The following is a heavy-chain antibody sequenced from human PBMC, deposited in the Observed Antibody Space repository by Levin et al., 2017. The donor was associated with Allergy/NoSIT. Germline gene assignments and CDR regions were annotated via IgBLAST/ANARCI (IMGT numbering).Heavy chain of an antibody. CDR2: IYWDDDK. D-gene: IGHD5-18*01. Sequence: SGPTLVKPTQTLTLTCTFSGFSLSTNGVGVGWIRQPPGKALEWLALIYWDDDKRYGPSLRTRLTITKDTSQNQVVLTMTNMDPVDTATDYCAHADRIQLWSGTIYGFDYWGQGTLVTVSS. J-gene: IGHJ4*02. CDR3: AHADRIQLWSGTIYGFDY. V-gene: IGHV2-5*05. CDR1: GFSLSTNGVG.